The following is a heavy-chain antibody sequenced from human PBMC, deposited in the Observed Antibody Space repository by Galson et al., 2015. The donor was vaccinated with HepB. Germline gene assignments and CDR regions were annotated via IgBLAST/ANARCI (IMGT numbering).Heavy chain of an antibody. CDR1: GYSFTSDW. V-gene: IGHV5-51*03. CDR2: LQPANSDT. J-gene: IGHJ4*02. D-gene: IGHD6-13*01. CDR3: ARLSIGFQQLVLRGKYYFDY. Sequence: QSGAEEQKPGEALKISCTGSGYSFTSDWIGWVRQVPGKRLERMGSLQPANSDTSYSPSFQGQVTISADKSISTAYLQWSSLKASDTAMYYCARLSIGFQQLVLRGKYYFDYWGQGTLVTVSS.